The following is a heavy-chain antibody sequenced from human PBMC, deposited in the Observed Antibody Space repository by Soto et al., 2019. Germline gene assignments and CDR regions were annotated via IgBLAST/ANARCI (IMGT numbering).Heavy chain of an antibody. V-gene: IGHV3-23*01. CDR2: ISGSGGST. CDR3: AKDLIRVTHYYDSSGYYQTFDY. J-gene: IGHJ4*02. D-gene: IGHD3-22*01. CDR1: GFTFSSYA. Sequence: PGGSLRLSCAASGFTFSSYAMSWVRQAPGKGLEWVSAISGSGGSTYYADSVKGRFTISRDNSKNTLYLQMNSLRAEDTAVYYCAKDLIRVTHYYDSSGYYQTFDYWGQGTLVTVSS.